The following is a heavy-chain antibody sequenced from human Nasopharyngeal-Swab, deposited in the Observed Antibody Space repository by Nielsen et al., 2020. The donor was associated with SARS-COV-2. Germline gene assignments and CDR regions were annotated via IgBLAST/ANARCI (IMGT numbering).Heavy chain of an antibody. V-gene: IGHV3-74*01. J-gene: IGHJ5*02. D-gene: IGHD5-24*01. CDR2: INSDGSST. CDR3: SKLIAWGFDP. CDR1: GFTFSSYW. Sequence: GESLKISCAASGFTFSSYWMHWVRQAPGKGLVWVSRINSDGSSTSYADSVKGRFTISRDNAKNTLYLQMNSLRAEDTAVYYCSKLIAWGFDPWGQGTLVTVSS.